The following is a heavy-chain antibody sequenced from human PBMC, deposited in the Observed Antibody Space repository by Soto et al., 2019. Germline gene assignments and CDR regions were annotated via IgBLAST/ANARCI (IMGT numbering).Heavy chain of an antibody. J-gene: IGHJ4*02. Sequence: QITLKESGPTLVKPTQTLTLTCTFSGFSLGTSGVGVGWIRQPPGKALEWLALIYWNDDKRYSPSLKSRLTITKDTSKNQVVLTMTNMDPVDTATYYCAHSKVEGGYLLIDYWGQGTLVTVSS. CDR3: AHSKVEGGYLLIDY. D-gene: IGHD1-1*01. V-gene: IGHV2-5*01. CDR1: GFSLGTSGVG. CDR2: IYWNDDK.